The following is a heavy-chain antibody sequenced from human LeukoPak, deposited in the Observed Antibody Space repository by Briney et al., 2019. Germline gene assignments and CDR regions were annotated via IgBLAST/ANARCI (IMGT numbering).Heavy chain of an antibody. J-gene: IGHJ5*02. CDR1: GGSISSYY. D-gene: IGHD2-2*01. CDR3: ARPLHCSSTTCYDWFDP. CDR2: IYYSGST. Sequence: SETLSLTCTVSGGSISSYYWSWIRQPPGKGLEWIGYIYYSGSTNYNPSLKSRVTISIDTSKNQFSLKLSSVTAADTAIYYCARPLHCSSTTCYDWFDPWGQGTLVTVSS. V-gene: IGHV4-59*12.